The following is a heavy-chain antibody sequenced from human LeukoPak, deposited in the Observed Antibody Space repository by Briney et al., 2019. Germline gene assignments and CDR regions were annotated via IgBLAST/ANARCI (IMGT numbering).Heavy chain of an antibody. V-gene: IGHV3-53*01. Sequence: GGSLRLSCAASGFTVSSNYMSWVRQVPGKGLEWVSVIYSGGSTYYADSVKGRFTISRDNSKNTLYLQMNSLRAEDTAVYYCARRREWLRGYFDYWGQGTLVTVSS. J-gene: IGHJ4*02. CDR3: ARRREWLRGYFDY. D-gene: IGHD3-3*01. CDR1: GFTVSSNY. CDR2: IYSGGST.